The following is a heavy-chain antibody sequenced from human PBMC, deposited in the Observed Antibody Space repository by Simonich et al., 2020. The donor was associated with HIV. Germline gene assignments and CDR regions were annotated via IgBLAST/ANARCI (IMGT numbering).Heavy chain of an antibody. Sequence: QVQLQQWGAGLLKPSETLSLTCAVYGGSFSGYYWSWIRHPPGKGLEWIGEINHSEITNYKSSLNSRATISVDKSKNQFSLKLSSVTAADTAIYYCARRDRELILYFDYWGQGNLVTVSS. CDR2: INHSEIT. V-gene: IGHV4-34*01. D-gene: IGHD3-3*01. CDR3: ARRDRELILYFDY. CDR1: GGSFSGYY. J-gene: IGHJ4*02.